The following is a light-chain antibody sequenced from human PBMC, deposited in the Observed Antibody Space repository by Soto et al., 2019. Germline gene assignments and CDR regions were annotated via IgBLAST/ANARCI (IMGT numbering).Light chain of an antibody. J-gene: IGKJ1*01. CDR2: GAS. V-gene: IGKV3-15*01. Sequence: EIVMTQSPATLSVSPGERATLSCRASQTVGSNLAWYQQKPGQVPRHLIYGASTRATGIPARFSGSGSGTEFTLTISSLQSEDFAVYYCQQYNNWPRTFGQGTKVEIK. CDR3: QQYNNWPRT. CDR1: QTVGSN.